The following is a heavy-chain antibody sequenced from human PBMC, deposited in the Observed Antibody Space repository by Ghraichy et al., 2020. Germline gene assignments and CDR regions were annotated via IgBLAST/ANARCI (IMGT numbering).Heavy chain of an antibody. V-gene: IGHV3-30-3*01. CDR1: GFTFSLYA. Sequence: GGSLRLSCAASGFTFSLYAMHWVRQAPGKGLEWVAVIPYDGSNKYYADSVKGRFTISRDNSKNTLYLQMNSLRAEDTAVYYCARDITVGGKSYYGMDDRGQGTTVTVSS. CDR2: IPYDGSNK. D-gene: IGHD3-16*01. J-gene: IGHJ6*02. CDR3: ARDITVGGKSYYGMDD.